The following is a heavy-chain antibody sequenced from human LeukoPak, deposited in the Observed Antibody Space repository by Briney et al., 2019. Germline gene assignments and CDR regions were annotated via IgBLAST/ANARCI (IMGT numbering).Heavy chain of an antibody. J-gene: IGHJ4*02. CDR2: ISRRSIS. Sequence: GGSLILSCAASGFTVSNYNMNWVRQAPGKGLEWVSYISRRSISYFADSVKGRFTISKDNAENSLHLQMNSLRTEDTAVYYCTTDSLSTKTAGGNSWGQGALVIVSS. V-gene: IGHV3-48*01. D-gene: IGHD5/OR15-5a*01. CDR1: GFTVSNYN. CDR3: TTDSLSTKTAGGNS.